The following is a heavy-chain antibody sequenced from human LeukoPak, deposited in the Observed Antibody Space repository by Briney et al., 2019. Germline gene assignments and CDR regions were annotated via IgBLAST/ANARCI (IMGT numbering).Heavy chain of an antibody. CDR2: IRYDGSNK. J-gene: IGHJ2*01. Sequence: GGSLRLSCAASGFTFSSYGMHWVRQAPGKGLEWVAFIRYDGSNKYYADSVKGRFTISRDNSKNTLYLQMNSLRAEDTAVYYCARPLYCSGGSCSVSYWYFDLWGRGTLVTVSS. CDR1: GFTFSSYG. CDR3: ARPLYCSGGSCSVSYWYFDL. V-gene: IGHV3-30*02. D-gene: IGHD2-15*01.